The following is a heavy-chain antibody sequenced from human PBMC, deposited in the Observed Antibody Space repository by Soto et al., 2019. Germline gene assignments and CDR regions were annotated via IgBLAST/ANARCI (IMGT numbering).Heavy chain of an antibody. CDR2: INAGNGNT. CDR1: GYTFTSYA. Sequence: ASVKVSCKASGYTFTSYAMHWVRQAPGQRLEWMGWINAGNGNTKYSQKFQGRVTITRDTSASTAYMELSSLRSEDTAVYYCATSITGTYYYCYYMDVWGKGTTVTVSS. D-gene: IGHD1-20*01. J-gene: IGHJ6*03. CDR3: ATSITGTYYYCYYMDV. V-gene: IGHV1-3*01.